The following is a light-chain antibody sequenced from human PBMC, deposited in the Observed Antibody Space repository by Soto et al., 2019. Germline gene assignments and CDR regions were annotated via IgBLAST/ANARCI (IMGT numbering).Light chain of an antibody. Sequence: QSALTQPASVSGSPGQSITISCTGTSSDVGGYNYVSWYQQHPGKAPKLMIYDVSNRPSGVSNRFSGSKSGNTASLTISGPQADDEADYYCSSYTSSSTPYVFGTGTKLTVL. CDR2: DVS. J-gene: IGLJ1*01. V-gene: IGLV2-14*01. CDR3: SSYTSSSTPYV. CDR1: SSDVGGYNY.